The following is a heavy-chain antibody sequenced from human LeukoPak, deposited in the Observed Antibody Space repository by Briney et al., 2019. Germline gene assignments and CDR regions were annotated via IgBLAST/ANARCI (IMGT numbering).Heavy chain of an antibody. CDR3: ARDPLYCSGGSCYSGYMDV. J-gene: IGHJ6*03. CDR1: GGTFSSYA. CDR2: IIPIFGTA. Sequence: ASVKVSCKASGGTFSSYAISWVRQAPGQGLEWMGGIIPIFGTANYAQKFQGRVTITADKSTSTAYMELSSLRSEDTAVYYCARDPLYCSGGSCYSGYMDVWGKGTTVTVSS. D-gene: IGHD2-15*01. V-gene: IGHV1-69*06.